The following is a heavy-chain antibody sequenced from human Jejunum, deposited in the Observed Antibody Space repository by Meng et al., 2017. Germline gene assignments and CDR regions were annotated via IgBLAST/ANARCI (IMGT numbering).Heavy chain of an antibody. CDR2: ISASGSN. CDR3: ARALLVGSSGYYFDS. Sequence: SETLSLTCTVAGGSITSGSSYWSWIRQPAGKGLEWIGRISASGSNSYNPSLKSRISTSLDMSKNQFSLNRTSLTAADTDLYYCARALLVGSSGYYFDSWGQGTMVTVSS. V-gene: IGHV4-61*02. D-gene: IGHD1-26*01. CDR1: GGSITSGSSY. J-gene: IGHJ4*02.